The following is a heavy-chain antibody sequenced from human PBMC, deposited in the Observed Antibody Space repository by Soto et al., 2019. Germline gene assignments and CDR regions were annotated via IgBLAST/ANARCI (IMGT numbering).Heavy chain of an antibody. Sequence: PGGSLRLSCAASGFTFSSYAMSWVRQAPGKGLEWVSGVSDSGGTTYYADSVKGRFTISRDNSKNTLYLQMNTLRAEDTAVYYCAKDSLLSDSLLSEGSYYYGTDVWGQGTTVTVSS. D-gene: IGHD3-10*01. J-gene: IGHJ6*02. CDR1: GFTFSSYA. CDR2: VSDSGGTT. CDR3: AKDSLLSDSLLSEGSYYYGTDV. V-gene: IGHV3-23*01.